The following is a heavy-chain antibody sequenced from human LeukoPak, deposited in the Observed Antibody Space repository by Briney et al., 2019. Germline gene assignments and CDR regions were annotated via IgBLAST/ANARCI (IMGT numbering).Heavy chain of an antibody. Sequence: ASVKVSCKASGYTFTGYYMHWVRQAPGQGLEWMGWINPNSGGTNYAQKFQGRVTMTRDTSISTAYMELSRLRSDDTAVYYCARASGSYWRGAFDIWGQGTMVTVSS. CDR1: GYTFTGYY. CDR2: INPNSGGT. J-gene: IGHJ3*02. D-gene: IGHD1-26*01. CDR3: ARASGSYWRGAFDI. V-gene: IGHV1-2*02.